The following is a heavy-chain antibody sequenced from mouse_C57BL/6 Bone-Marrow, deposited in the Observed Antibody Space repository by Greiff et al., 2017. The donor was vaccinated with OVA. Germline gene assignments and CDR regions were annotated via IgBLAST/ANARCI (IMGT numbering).Heavy chain of an antibody. Sequence: VQLQQSGPELVKPGASVKIPCKASGYTFTDYNMDWVKQSHGKSLEWIGDINPNNGGTIYNQKFKGKATLTVDKSSSTAYMELRSLTSEDTAVYYCARRSFTTGYYFDYWGQGTTLTVSS. CDR2: INPNNGGT. J-gene: IGHJ2*01. CDR1: GYTFTDYN. CDR3: ARRSFTTGYYFDY. D-gene: IGHD1-1*01. V-gene: IGHV1-18*01.